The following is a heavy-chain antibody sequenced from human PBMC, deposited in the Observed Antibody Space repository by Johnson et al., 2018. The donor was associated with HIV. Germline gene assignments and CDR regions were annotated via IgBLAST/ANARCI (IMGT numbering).Heavy chain of an antibody. CDR2: VWYDGSNK. CDR1: GIIFSHYG. J-gene: IGHJ3*02. Sequence: QVQLVESGGGVVQPGRSLRLSCAVSGIIFSHYGMHWVRQAPGKGLEWVAVVWYDGSNKYYADSVKGRFTIFRDNSENTLYLQMNRLRAEDTAVYYCARDPGNYGGAFDIWGQGTMVTVSS. CDR3: ARDPGNYGGAFDI. D-gene: IGHD4-11*01. V-gene: IGHV3-33*08.